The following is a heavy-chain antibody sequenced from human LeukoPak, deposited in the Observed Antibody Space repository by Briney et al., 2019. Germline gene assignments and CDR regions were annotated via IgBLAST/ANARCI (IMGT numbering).Heavy chain of an antibody. Sequence: GMSLGFSCAASGFTFSPYGMHWVRQAPGKGLEWVAVIWHDGSKFYVDSVKGRFTISRDNSKNTLYLQMNSLRTEDTAVYYCGRGKAFGGYSEYGLDALEMWGQGTMVTVSS. V-gene: IGHV3-33*01. CDR2: IWHDGSK. CDR1: GFTFSPYG. J-gene: IGHJ3*02. CDR3: GRGKAFGGYSEYGLDALEM. D-gene: IGHD1-26*01.